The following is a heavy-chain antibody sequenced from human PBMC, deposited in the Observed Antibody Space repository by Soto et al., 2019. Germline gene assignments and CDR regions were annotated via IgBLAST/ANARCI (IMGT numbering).Heavy chain of an antibody. CDR1: GFTFDDYG. D-gene: IGHD6-13*01. CDR2: INWNGGST. J-gene: IGHJ4*02. V-gene: IGHV3-20*04. CDR3: ARGGSSSCYVDY. Sequence: EVQLVESGGGVVRPGGSLRLSCAASGFTFDDYGMSLVRQAPGKGLELVSGINWNGGSTGYADSVKGRFTIARDNPKNSLYLQLNSLSGDETGLYYCARGGSSSCYVDYWVQATLVTVSS.